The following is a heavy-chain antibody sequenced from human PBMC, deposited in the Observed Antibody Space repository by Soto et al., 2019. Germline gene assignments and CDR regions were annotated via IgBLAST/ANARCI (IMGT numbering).Heavy chain of an antibody. D-gene: IGHD2-2*01. CDR1: GFTFSSYG. CDR2: IWYDGSNK. Sequence: QVQLVESGGGVVQPGRSLRLSCAASGFTFSSYGMHWVRQAPGKGLEWVAGIWYDGSNKYYADSVKGRFTISRDNSKNTLYLQMDTLRAEDTAVYYCARMEYQLRRYYYGMDVWGQGTTVTVSS. J-gene: IGHJ6*02. V-gene: IGHV3-33*01. CDR3: ARMEYQLRRYYYGMDV.